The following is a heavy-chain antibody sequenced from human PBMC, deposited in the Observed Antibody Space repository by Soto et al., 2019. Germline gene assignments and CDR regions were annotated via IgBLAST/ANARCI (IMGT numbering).Heavy chain of an antibody. D-gene: IGHD3-22*01. CDR2: ILSSDEK. Sequence: QVTLKESGPVLVKPTETLKLTCTVSEFSLRNARMGVSWIRQPPGKALERLAHILSSDEKSYNTSLKGRVTLSKDTSKSQVVLTMTYVDPVDTATYFCARMLAVNYYYYYVDVWCEGTTVTVSS. V-gene: IGHV2-26*01. CDR3: ARMLAVNYYYYYVDV. CDR1: EFSLRNARMG. J-gene: IGHJ6*03.